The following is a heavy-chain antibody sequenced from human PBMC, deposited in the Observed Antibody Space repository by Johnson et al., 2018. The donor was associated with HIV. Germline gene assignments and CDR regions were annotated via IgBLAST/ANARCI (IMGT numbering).Heavy chain of an antibody. CDR2: IKQDGREK. CDR1: GFTFSSYA. D-gene: IGHD2/OR15-2a*01. V-gene: IGHV3-7*03. J-gene: IGHJ3*02. CDR3: ARDNNLSSAFDI. Sequence: MLLVESGGGVVQPEGSLRLSCAASGFTFSSYAMSWVRQAPGKGLEWVANIKQDGREKYYVDSVKGRFTISRDNAKNSLYLQMNSLRAEDTAVYYCARDNNLSSAFDIWGQGTMVTVSS.